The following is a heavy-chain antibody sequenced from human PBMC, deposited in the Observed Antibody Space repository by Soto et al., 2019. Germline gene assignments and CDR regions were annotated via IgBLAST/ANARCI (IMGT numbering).Heavy chain of an antibody. J-gene: IGHJ6*02. CDR3: AMLGGWSGGSSGMDV. D-gene: IGHD6-19*01. CDR2: IRRKANSYTT. Sequence: GGSLRLSCAASGFTFSTYAMAWVRQAPGKGLEWVGRIRRKANSYTTEYAASVKGRFTISRDDSKNSLYLQMNSLKSEDTAVYYCAMLGGWSGGSSGMDVWGQGTTVTVSS. V-gene: IGHV3-72*01. CDR1: GFTFSTYA.